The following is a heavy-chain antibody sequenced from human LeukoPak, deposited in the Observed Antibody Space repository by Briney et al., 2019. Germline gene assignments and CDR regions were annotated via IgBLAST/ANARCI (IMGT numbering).Heavy chain of an antibody. V-gene: IGHV3-11*03. CDR3: ARCQYNSSPDF. D-gene: IGHD6-13*01. Sequence: GGSLRLSCAASGSTFIVYSMSWIRQAPGKGLEWVSYISPTSDYTSYADSVKGRFTIFRDNAKNSLFLQMNSLRVDDSARYYCARCQYNSSPDFWGQGTLVTVSS. CDR2: ISPTSDYT. J-gene: IGHJ4*02. CDR1: GSTFIVYS.